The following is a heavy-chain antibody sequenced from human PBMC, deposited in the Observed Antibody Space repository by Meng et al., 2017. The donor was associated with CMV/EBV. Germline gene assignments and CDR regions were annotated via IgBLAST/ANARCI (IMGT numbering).Heavy chain of an antibody. D-gene: IGHD3-3*01. CDR3: ARGDFWSGYYWGWFDP. CDR1: SISSSSYY. V-gene: IGHV4-39*01. Sequence: SISSSSYYWGWIRQPPEKGLGWIGSIYYSGSTYYNPSLKSRVTISVDTSKNQFSLKLSSVTAADTAVYYCARGDFWSGYYWGWFDPWGQGTLVTVSS. CDR2: IYYSGST. J-gene: IGHJ5*02.